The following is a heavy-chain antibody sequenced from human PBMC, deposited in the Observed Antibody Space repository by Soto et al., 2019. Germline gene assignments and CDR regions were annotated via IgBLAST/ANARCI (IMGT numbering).Heavy chain of an antibody. V-gene: IGHV3-21*06. D-gene: IGHD1-26*01. J-gene: IGHJ4*02. CDR2: INGRGNYI. CDR1: GFSFNTYN. CDR3: VRGDGIACATSAFDY. Sequence: PGGSLRLSCEASGFSFNTYNMNWVRQAPEKGLEWVSSINGRGNYIYYADSVKGRFTISRDNAKNSLYLQMNSLRVEDTAVYYCVRGDGIACATSAFDYWGQGTPVTVSS.